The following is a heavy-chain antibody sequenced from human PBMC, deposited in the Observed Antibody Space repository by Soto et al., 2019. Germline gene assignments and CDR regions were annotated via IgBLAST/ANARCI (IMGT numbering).Heavy chain of an antibody. CDR2: IYYIGST. V-gene: IGHV4-31*03. CDR1: GGSISSGGYY. J-gene: IGHJ3*01. CDR3: ARYFMGRGVMIAFDL. Sequence: QVQLQESGPGLVKPSQTLSLTCTVSGGSISSGGYYWSWLRQHPGKGLAWIGYIYYIGSTYYNPSLKSRVTISVDTSKNQFSLKLSSVTAADTAVYYCARYFMGRGVMIAFDLWGQGTIVSVSS. D-gene: IGHD3-10*01.